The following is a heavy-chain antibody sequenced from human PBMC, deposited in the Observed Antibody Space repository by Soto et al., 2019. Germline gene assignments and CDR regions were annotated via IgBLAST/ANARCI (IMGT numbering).Heavy chain of an antibody. Sequence: PGGSLRLSCAASGFTFSSYGMHWVRQAPGKGLEWVAVIWYDGSNKYYADSVKGRFTISRDNSKNTLYLQMNSLRAEDTAVYYCAKSAARYCSSTTCYEGAFHIWGQGTMVTVSS. CDR1: GFTFSSYG. CDR3: AKSAARYCSSTTCYEGAFHI. J-gene: IGHJ3*02. V-gene: IGHV3-33*06. CDR2: IWYDGSNK. D-gene: IGHD2-2*01.